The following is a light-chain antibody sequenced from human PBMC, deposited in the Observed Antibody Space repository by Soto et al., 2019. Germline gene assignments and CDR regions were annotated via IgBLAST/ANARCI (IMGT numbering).Light chain of an antibody. Sequence: DIVLTQTPLSSPVTLGQPASISCRSSRSLVHSDGNTYLTWLQQRPGQPPRLLIYEISKRFSGVPDRFSGSGAGTDFTLKISRVEAEDVGVYYCMQATQFPRTFGQGTKVEIK. CDR3: MQATQFPRT. V-gene: IGKV2-24*01. CDR2: EIS. CDR1: RSLVHSDGNTY. J-gene: IGKJ1*01.